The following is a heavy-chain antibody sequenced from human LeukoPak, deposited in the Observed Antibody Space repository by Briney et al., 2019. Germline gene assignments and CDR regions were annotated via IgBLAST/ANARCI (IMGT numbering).Heavy chain of an antibody. J-gene: IGHJ6*03. CDR1: GGSISSGSYY. CDR3: ARRRGGGYYYYYMDV. Sequence: SETLSLTCTVSGGSISSGSYYWSWIRQPAGKGLEWIGRIYTSGSTNYNPSLKSRVTISVDTSKNQFSLKLSSVTAADTAVYYCARRRGGGYYYYYMDVWGKGTTVTISS. V-gene: IGHV4-61*02. D-gene: IGHD3-16*01. CDR2: IYTSGST.